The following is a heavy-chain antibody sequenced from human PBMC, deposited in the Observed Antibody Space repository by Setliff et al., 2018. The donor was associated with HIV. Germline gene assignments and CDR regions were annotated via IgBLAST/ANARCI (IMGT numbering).Heavy chain of an antibody. CDR2: MFYTGSA. J-gene: IGHJ4*02. D-gene: IGHD6-19*01. Sequence: PSETLSLTCAVYGGSFSGYYWGWVRQPPGKGLEWIGTMFYTGSAYYTPSLKSRVTISVDTSKNQFSLKLSSVTAADTAVYYCARQFRYPGIAVAGIDYWGQGTLVTVSS. CDR1: GGSFSGYY. V-gene: IGHV4-34*12. CDR3: ARQFRYPGIAVAGIDY.